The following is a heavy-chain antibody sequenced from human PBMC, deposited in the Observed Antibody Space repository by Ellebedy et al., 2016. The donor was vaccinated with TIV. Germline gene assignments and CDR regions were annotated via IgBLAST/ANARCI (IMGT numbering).Heavy chain of an antibody. D-gene: IGHD6-19*01. V-gene: IGHV3-23*01. CDR3: AKDPEAQWLGSQPLAD. Sequence: GESLKISCAGSGFSFRSYAMSWVRQTPGKGLEWVSSISSSGVSTYYADSVKGRFTISRDNSKNMLSLEMNSLRAEDTAVYYCAKDPEAQWLGSQPLADWGQGTLVTVSS. CDR2: ISSSGVST. CDR1: GFSFRSYA. J-gene: IGHJ4*02.